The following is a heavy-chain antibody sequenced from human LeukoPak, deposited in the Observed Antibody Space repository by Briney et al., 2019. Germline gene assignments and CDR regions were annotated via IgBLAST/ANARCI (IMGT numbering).Heavy chain of an antibody. V-gene: IGHV7-4-1*02. CDR2: INTNTGNP. CDR1: GYTFTSYA. D-gene: IGHD6-13*01. J-gene: IGHJ6*02. CDR3: ASSYIAAAVSVLYDGRDV. Sequence: ASVKVSCKASGYTFTSYAMNWVRQAPGQGLEWMGWINTNTGNPTYAQGFTGRFVFSLDTSVSTAYLQISSLKAEDTAVYYCASSYIAAAVSVLYDGRDVWGQGPTVTVPS.